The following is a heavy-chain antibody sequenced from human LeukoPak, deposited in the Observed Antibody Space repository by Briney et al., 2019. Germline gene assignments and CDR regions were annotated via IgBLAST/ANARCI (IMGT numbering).Heavy chain of an antibody. J-gene: IGHJ4*02. D-gene: IGHD5-24*01. Sequence: PGESLKISCKGSGYSFTSYWIGWVRQMPGKGLEWMGIIYLGDSDARYSPSFQGQVTISADRSISTAYLQWSSLKASDTAMYYCARRGKDGNYYIDYWGQGTLVTVSS. CDR1: GYSFTSYW. CDR2: IYLGDSDA. V-gene: IGHV5-51*01. CDR3: ARRGKDGNYYIDY.